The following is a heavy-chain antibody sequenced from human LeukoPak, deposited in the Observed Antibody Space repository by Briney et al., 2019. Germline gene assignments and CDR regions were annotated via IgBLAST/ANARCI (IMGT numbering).Heavy chain of an antibody. CDR2: ISWDGGST. CDR1: GFTFDDYA. Sequence: GGSLRLSCAASGFTFDDYAMHWVRQAPGKGLEWVSLISWDGGSTYYADSVKGRFTISRDNSKNSLYLQMNSLRAEDTALYYCAKDTLPDSSSWLDYWGQGTLVIVSS. J-gene: IGHJ4*02. CDR3: AKDTLPDSSSWLDY. D-gene: IGHD6-13*01. V-gene: IGHV3-43D*03.